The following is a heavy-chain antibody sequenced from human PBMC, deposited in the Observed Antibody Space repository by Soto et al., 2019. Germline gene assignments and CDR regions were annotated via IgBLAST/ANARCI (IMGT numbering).Heavy chain of an antibody. V-gene: IGHV3-30-3*01. CDR3: ARAAEMATISFLDY. CDR1: GFTFSSYA. CDR2: ISYDGSNK. J-gene: IGHJ4*02. Sequence: GGSLRLSCAASGFTFSSYAMHWVRQAPGKGLEWVAVISYDGSNKYYADSVKGRFTISRDNSKNTLYLQMNSLRAEDTAVHYCARAAEMATISFLDYWGQGTLVTVSS. D-gene: IGHD5-12*01.